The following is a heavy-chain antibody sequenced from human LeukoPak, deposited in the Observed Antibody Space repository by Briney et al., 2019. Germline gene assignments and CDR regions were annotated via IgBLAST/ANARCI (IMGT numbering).Heavy chain of an antibody. CDR2: TSYDGTNK. CDR1: GFTFSSYA. D-gene: IGHD3-16*01. Sequence: PGGSLRLSCVVSGFTFSSYAMHWVRQAPGKGLEWVAVTSYDGTNKYYRDSVKGRFTISRDNSKYTLYLQMSSLRVEDTAVYYCARSGTWIQFWGHAVDIWGHGTLVSVSS. CDR3: ARSGTWIQFWGHAVDI. J-gene: IGHJ3*02. V-gene: IGHV3-30*04.